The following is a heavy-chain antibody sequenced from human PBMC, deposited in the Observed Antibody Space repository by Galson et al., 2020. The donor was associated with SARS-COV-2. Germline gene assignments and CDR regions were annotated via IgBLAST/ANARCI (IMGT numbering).Heavy chain of an antibody. J-gene: IGHJ4*02. Sequence: TGGSLRLSCAASGFTFSSYSMNWVRQAPGKGLEWVSSISSSSSYIYYADSVKGRFTISRDNAKNSLYLQMNSLRAEDTAVYYCARVSGAWYDYDSSDYADYWGRGTLVTVSS. V-gene: IGHV3-21*01. D-gene: IGHD3-22*01. CDR3: ARVSGAWYDYDSSDYADY. CDR1: GFTFSSYS. CDR2: ISSSSSYI.